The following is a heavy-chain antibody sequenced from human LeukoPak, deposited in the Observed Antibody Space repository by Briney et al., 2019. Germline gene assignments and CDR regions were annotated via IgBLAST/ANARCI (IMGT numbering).Heavy chain of an antibody. CDR3: ARDSGLYCSGGSCYSHYYYGMDV. D-gene: IGHD2-15*01. Sequence: GGSLRLSCAGSGFTFDSYAMNWVRQAPGKGLEWVSAISGSGGRTYYADSVKGRFTISRDNSKNTLYLQMNSLRAEDTAVYYCARDSGLYCSGGSCYSHYYYGMDVWGQGTTVTVSS. CDR1: GFTFDSYA. J-gene: IGHJ6*02. V-gene: IGHV3-23*01. CDR2: ISGSGGRT.